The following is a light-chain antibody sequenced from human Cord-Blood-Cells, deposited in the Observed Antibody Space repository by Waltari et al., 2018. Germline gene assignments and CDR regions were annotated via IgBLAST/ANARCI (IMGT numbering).Light chain of an antibody. CDR3: AAWDDSLSGHWV. V-gene: IGLV1-47*01. Sequence: SVLTPPPSASGTPGQRATIYYSGSSSKLGSNSVYLYQQLPGTAPKLLIYRNNQRPSGVPDRYSGSKSGTSASLAISGLRSEDEADYYCAAWDDSLSGHWVFGGGTKLTVL. CDR1: SSKLGSNS. CDR2: RNN. J-gene: IGLJ3*02.